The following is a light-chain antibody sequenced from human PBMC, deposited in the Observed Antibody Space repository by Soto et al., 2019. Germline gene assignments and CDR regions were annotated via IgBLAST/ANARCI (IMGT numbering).Light chain of an antibody. Sequence: QPVLTQPPSVSGAPGQRVTISCTGSSSNIGAGYDVHWYQQLPGTAPKLLIYGNSNRPSGVPDRFSGSKSGTYASLAITGLQAEDEADYYCQSYDSSLSGYVFGTGTKVTVL. CDR3: QSYDSSLSGYV. V-gene: IGLV1-40*01. J-gene: IGLJ1*01. CDR1: SSNIGAGYD. CDR2: GNS.